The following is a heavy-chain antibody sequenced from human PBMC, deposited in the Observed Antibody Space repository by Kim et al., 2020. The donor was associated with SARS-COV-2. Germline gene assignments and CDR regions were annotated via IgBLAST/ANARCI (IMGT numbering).Heavy chain of an antibody. J-gene: IGHJ3*02. V-gene: IGHV3-21*01. D-gene: IGHD6-19*01. CDR2: ISSSSSYI. CDR1: GFTFSSYS. CDR3: ARVASSSGWYRKNAFDI. Sequence: GGSLRLSCAASGFTFSSYSMNWVRQAPGKGLEWVSSISSSSSYIYYADSVKGRFTISRDNAKNSLYLQMNSLRAEDTAVYYCARVASSSGWYRKNAFDIWGQGTMVTVSS.